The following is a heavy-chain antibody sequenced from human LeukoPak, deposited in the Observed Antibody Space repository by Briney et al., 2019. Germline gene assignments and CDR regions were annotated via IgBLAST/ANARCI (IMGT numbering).Heavy chain of an antibody. Sequence: PGGSLRLSCATSGFTFSSYEMNWVRQAPGKGLEWISYITTSGTSTYYADSVKGRFTISRDNGKTALSLQMNSLRAEDTAVYHCVVHSATSCYWGQGTLVTVSS. D-gene: IGHD1-26*01. CDR2: ITTSGTST. CDR1: GFTFSSYE. V-gene: IGHV3-48*03. CDR3: VVHSATSCY. J-gene: IGHJ4*02.